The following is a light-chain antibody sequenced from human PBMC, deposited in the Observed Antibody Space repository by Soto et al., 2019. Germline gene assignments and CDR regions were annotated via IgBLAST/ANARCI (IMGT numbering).Light chain of an antibody. CDR3: YSFAGSSTVG. Sequence: QSVLTQPASVSGSPGQSITISCTGTSSDVGSYNLVSWYQQHPGTAPKLMIYEASKRPSGVSNRFSGSKSGNTASLTISGLQAEDEADYYCYSFAGSSTVGFGGGTKLTVL. V-gene: IGLV2-23*01. CDR2: EAS. J-gene: IGLJ2*01. CDR1: SSDVGSYNL.